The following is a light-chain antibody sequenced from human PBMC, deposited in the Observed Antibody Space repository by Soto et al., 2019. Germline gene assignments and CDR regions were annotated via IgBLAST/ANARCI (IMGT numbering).Light chain of an antibody. J-gene: IGKJ1*01. CDR1: QGISSY. CDR3: QQYGSSYPWT. Sequence: VIWMTQSPSLLSASTGGRVTISCRMSQGISSYLAWYQQKPGKAPELLIYAASTLQSGVPSRFSGSGSGTDFTLTIRRLEPEDFAVYYCQQYGSSYPWTFGQGTKVDIK. V-gene: IGKV1D-8*01. CDR2: AAS.